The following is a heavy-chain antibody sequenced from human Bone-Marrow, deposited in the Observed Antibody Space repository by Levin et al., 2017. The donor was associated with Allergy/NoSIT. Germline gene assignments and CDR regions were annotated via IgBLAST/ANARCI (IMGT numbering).Heavy chain of an antibody. J-gene: IGHJ4*02. CDR1: GDSVHSGGYY. CDR2: IYYGGTT. D-gene: IGHD1-26*01. Sequence: SQTLSLTCSVSGDSVHSGGYYWSWIRQPPGKGLEWIGYIYYGGTTNYNPSLKRRVTMSLDTSNNQFSLKVTSVTAADTAVYYCASSPGGGSYPYFFDSWGQGALLTVSS. CDR3: ASSPGGGSYPYFFDS. V-gene: IGHV4-61*08.